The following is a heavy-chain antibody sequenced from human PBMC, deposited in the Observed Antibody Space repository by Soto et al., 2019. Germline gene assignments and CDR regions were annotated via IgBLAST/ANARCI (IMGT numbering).Heavy chain of an antibody. Sequence: EVQLLESGGGLVQPGGSLRLSCAASGFTFSSYAMSWVRRAPGKGLEWVAGISVGGSNTYYADSVKGRFTISRDFSTKTLYLQMNSLRPEDTAVYYCGNPGDQYQLPTINDVFDIWGHGTKVTVSS. J-gene: IGHJ3*02. D-gene: IGHD2-2*01. CDR2: ISVGGSNT. CDR1: GFTFSSYA. CDR3: GNPGDQYQLPTINDVFDI. V-gene: IGHV3-23*01.